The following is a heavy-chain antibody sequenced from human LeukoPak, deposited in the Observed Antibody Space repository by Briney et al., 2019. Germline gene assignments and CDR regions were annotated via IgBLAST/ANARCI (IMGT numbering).Heavy chain of an antibody. V-gene: IGHV3-23*01. J-gene: IGHJ4*02. Sequence: GGSLRLSCAASGFTFSSYAMSWVRQAPGKGLEWVSAISGSGGSTYYADSVKGRFTISRDNSKNTLYLQMNSLRAEDTAVYYCAKDMHYYDSSGLFDYWGQGTLVTVSS. D-gene: IGHD3-22*01. CDR3: AKDMHYYDSSGLFDY. CDR2: ISGSGGST. CDR1: GFTFSSYA.